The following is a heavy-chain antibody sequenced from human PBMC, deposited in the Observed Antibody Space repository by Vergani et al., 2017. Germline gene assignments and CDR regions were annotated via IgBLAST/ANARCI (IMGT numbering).Heavy chain of an antibody. CDR1: GFTFSSYA. CDR3: AKVGPAFRYFDD. J-gene: IGHJ4*02. V-gene: IGHV3-23*03. CDR2: IYSGGSST. D-gene: IGHD3-10*01. Sequence: VQLVESGGGVVQPGRSLRLSCAASGFTFSSYAMSWVRQAPGKGLEWVSVIYSGGSSTYYADSVKGRFTISRDNSKNTLYLQMNSLRAEDTAVYYCAKVGPAFRYFDDWGQGTLVTVSS.